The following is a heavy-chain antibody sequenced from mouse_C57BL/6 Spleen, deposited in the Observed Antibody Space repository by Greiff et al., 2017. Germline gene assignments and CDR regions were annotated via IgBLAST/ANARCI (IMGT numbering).Heavy chain of an antibody. D-gene: IGHD1-1*01. CDR1: GYAFSSYW. Sequence: QVQLQQSGAELVKPGASVKISCKASGYAFSSYWMNWVKQRPGKGLEWIGQIYPGDGDTNYNGKFKGKATLTADKSSSTAYMQLSSLTSEDSAVYFCSREGYGSREMDYWGQGTLVTVSA. J-gene: IGHJ3*01. CDR2: IYPGDGDT. CDR3: SREGYGSREMDY. V-gene: IGHV1-80*01.